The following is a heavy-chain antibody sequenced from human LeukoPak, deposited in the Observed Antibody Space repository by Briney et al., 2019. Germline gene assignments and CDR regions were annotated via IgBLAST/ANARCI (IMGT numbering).Heavy chain of an antibody. CDR1: GFTFSSYG. D-gene: IGHD3-3*01. CDR2: ISGSGGTT. J-gene: IGHJ4*01. V-gene: IGHV3-23*01. CDR3: AREKKGYDLN. Sequence: GGSLRLSCAASGFTFSSYGMSWVRQAPGMGLEWVSAISGSGGTTYYAASVRGRFTISRDNAKNSLYLQMNSLRAEDTAVYYCAREKKGYDLNWGQGTLVTVSS.